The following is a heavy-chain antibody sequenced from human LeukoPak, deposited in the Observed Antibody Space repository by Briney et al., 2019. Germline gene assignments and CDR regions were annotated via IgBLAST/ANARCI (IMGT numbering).Heavy chain of an antibody. Sequence: PSETLSLTCTVSGGSISSGSYYWSWIRQPAGTGLEWIGRIYTSGSTNYNPSLKSRVTISVDTSKNQFSLKLSSVTAADTAVYYCARALYYYDSSGYYNAFDIWGQGTMVTVSS. CDR1: GGSISSGSYY. CDR2: IYTSGST. CDR3: ARALYYYDSSGYYNAFDI. V-gene: IGHV4-61*02. D-gene: IGHD3-22*01. J-gene: IGHJ3*02.